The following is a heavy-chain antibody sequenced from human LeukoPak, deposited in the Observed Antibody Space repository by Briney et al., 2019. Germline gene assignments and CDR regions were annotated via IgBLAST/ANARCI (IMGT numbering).Heavy chain of an antibody. D-gene: IGHD3-3*02. CDR1: GFTFSSYA. V-gene: IGHV3-30-3*01. Sequence: GGSLRLSCAASGFTFSSYAMHWVRQAPGKGLEWVAVISYDGSNKYYADSVRGRFTISRDNSKNTLYLQMNSLRAEDTAVYYCAKDLAYYFDYWGLGNLVTVSS. CDR2: ISYDGSNK. CDR3: AKDLAYYFDY. J-gene: IGHJ4*02.